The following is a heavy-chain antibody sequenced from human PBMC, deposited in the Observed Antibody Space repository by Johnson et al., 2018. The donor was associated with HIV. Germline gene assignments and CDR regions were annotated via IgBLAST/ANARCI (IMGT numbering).Heavy chain of an antibody. CDR2: ISYDGTYN. V-gene: IGHV3-30*04. J-gene: IGHJ3*02. D-gene: IGHD6-6*01. CDR3: ARDRTLWQLVRPGGAFDI. Sequence: QVQLVESGGGVVQPGKSLRLSCAASGFTFSSYAMHWVRQAPGKVLEWVAIISYDGTYNYYADSVKGRFTISRDNSKNTLYLQMNSLRAEDTAVYYCARDRTLWQLVRPGGAFDIWGQGTMVTVSS. CDR1: GFTFSSYA.